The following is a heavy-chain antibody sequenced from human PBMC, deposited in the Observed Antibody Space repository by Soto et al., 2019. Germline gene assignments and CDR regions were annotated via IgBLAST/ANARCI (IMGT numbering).Heavy chain of an antibody. CDR3: ASTLGVIVVVTSPGYLDSGMDV. Sequence: QVQLVQSGAEVKKPGSSVKVSCKASGGTFSSYAISWVRQAPGQGLEWMGGIIPIFGTANYAQKFQGRVTITADESSRTAYMELSSRRYEDTAVYYCASTLGVIVVVTSPGYLDSGMDVWVQGTTVTVSS. J-gene: IGHJ6*02. CDR1: GGTFSSYA. V-gene: IGHV1-69*01. CDR2: IIPIFGTA. D-gene: IGHD2-21*02.